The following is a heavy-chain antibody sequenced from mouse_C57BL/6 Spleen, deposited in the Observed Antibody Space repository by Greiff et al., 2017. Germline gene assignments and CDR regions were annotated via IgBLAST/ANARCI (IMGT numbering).Heavy chain of an antibody. V-gene: IGHV5-4*01. Sequence: EVQVVESGGGLVKPGGSLKLSCAASGFTFSSYAMSWVRQTPEKRLAWVATLSDGGSYTYYPDNVKGRFTISRDNAKNNLYLQMSHLKSEDTAMYYCARDRDGYWAYWGQGTLVTVSA. CDR1: GFTFSSYA. D-gene: IGHD2-3*01. J-gene: IGHJ3*01. CDR3: ARDRDGYWAY. CDR2: LSDGGSYT.